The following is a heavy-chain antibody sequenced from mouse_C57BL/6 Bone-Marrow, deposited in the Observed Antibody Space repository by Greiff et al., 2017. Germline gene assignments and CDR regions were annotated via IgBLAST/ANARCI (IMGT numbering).Heavy chain of an antibody. Sequence: VQLQQSGAELVRPGASVTLSCKASGYTFTDYEMHWVKQTPVHGLEWIGAIDPETGGTAYNQKFKGKAILTADKSSSTAYMELRSLTSEDSAVYYCTRWDIYCYGQFAYWGKGTLVTVSA. CDR2: IDPETGGT. J-gene: IGHJ3*01. CDR1: GYTFTDYE. CDR3: TRWDIYCYGQFAY. V-gene: IGHV1-15*01. D-gene: IGHD1-1*01.